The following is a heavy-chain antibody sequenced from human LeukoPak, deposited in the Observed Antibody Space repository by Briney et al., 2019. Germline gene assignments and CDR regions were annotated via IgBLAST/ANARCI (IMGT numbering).Heavy chain of an antibody. D-gene: IGHD3-22*01. CDR3: AKDIFSSYDSSGYILFDY. Sequence: PGGSLRLSCAASGFTFSSYAMSWVRQAPGKGLEWVSAISGSGGSTYYADSVKGRFTISRDNSKNTLYLQMNSLRAEDTAVYYCAKDIFSSYDSSGYILFDYRGQGTLVTVSS. V-gene: IGHV3-23*01. CDR1: GFTFSSYA. J-gene: IGHJ4*02. CDR2: ISGSGGST.